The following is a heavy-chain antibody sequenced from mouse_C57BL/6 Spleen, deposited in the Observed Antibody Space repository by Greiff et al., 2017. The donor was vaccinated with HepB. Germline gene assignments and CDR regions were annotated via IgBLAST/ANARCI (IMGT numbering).Heavy chain of an antibody. CDR3: AREENAMDY. CDR2: INPYNGGT. J-gene: IGHJ4*01. Sequence: VQLQQSGPVLVKPGASVKMSCKASGYTFTDYYMNWVKQSHGKSLEWIGVINPYNGGTSYNQKFKGKATLTVDKSSSTAYMELNSLTSEDSAVYYCAREENAMDYWGQGTSVTVSS. V-gene: IGHV1-19*01. CDR1: GYTFTDYY.